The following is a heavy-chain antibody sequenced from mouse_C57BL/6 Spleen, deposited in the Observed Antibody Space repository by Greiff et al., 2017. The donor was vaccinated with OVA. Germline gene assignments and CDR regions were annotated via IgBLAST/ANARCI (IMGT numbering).Heavy chain of an antibody. V-gene: IGHV5-16*01. CDR2: INYDGSST. Sequence: EVQLVESEGGLVQPGSSMKLSCTASGFTFSDYYMAWVRQVPEKGLEWVANINYDGSSTYYLDSLKSRFIISRDNAKNILYLQMSSLKSEDTATYYCARGERTTVVAPYAMDYWGQGTSVTVSS. CDR3: ARGERTTVVAPYAMDY. CDR1: GFTFSDYY. J-gene: IGHJ4*01. D-gene: IGHD1-1*01.